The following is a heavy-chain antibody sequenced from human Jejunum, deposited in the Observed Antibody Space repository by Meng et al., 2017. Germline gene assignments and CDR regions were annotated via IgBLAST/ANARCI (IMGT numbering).Heavy chain of an antibody. CDR2: IYRSGST. V-gene: IGHV4-4*02. Sequence: QVPLQGSGPSLVKPSGTLSLTCAVSGASISSSTWWSWVRQPPGKGLEWIGEIYRSGSTYYNPSLKSRVTISVDKSNNQFSLKLSSVTAADTAVYYCARDSTNTLGSQTYYFDYWGQGTLVTVSS. J-gene: IGHJ4*02. D-gene: IGHD2-2*02. CDR3: ARDSTNTLGSQTYYFDY. CDR1: GASISSSTW.